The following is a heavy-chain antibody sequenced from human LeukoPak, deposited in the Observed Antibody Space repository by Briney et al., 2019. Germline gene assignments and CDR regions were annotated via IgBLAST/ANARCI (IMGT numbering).Heavy chain of an antibody. Sequence: SETLSLTCTVSGGSISSHYWSWIRQPPGKGPEWIGYIHYIGTTNYNPSLKSRVTISVDTSKNQFSLKLISVTAADTAVYYCARSAYFGSAFDYWGQGNLVTVSS. D-gene: IGHD3-10*01. CDR1: GGSISSHY. CDR3: ARSAYFGSAFDY. J-gene: IGHJ4*02. V-gene: IGHV4-59*11. CDR2: IHYIGTT.